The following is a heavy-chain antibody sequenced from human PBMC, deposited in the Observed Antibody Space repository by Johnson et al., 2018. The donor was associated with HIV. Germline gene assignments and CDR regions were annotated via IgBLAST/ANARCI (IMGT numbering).Heavy chain of an antibody. CDR3: ARRVRRGYSYGWDAFDI. Sequence: QVQLVESGGGVVQPGGSPRLSCAASGFTFSSYGMHWVRQAPGKGLEWVAFIRYDGSNKYYADSVKGRFTISRDNSKNTLYLQMNSLRAEDTALYYCARRVRRGYSYGWDAFDIWGQGTMVTVSS. CDR2: IRYDGSNK. D-gene: IGHD5-18*01. J-gene: IGHJ3*02. CDR1: GFTFSSYG. V-gene: IGHV3-30*02.